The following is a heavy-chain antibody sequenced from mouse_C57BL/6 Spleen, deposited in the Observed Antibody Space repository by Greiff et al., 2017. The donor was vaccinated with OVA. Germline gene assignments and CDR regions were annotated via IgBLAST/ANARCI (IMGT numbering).Heavy chain of an antibody. CDR3: AREIYYENYFDY. CDR2: ISYDGSN. D-gene: IGHD2-4*01. CDR1: GYSITSGYY. V-gene: IGHV3-6*01. J-gene: IGHJ2*01. Sequence: EVKLQESGPGLVKPSQSLSLTCSVTGYSITSGYYWNWIRQFPGNKLEWMGYISYDGSNNYNPSLKNRISITRDTSKNQFFLKLNSVTTEDTATYYCAREIYYENYFDYWGQGTTLTVSS.